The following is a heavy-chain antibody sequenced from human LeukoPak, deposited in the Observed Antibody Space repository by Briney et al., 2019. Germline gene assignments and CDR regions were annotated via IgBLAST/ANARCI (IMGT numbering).Heavy chain of an antibody. Sequence: GGSLRLSCAASGFSFSNYAMHWVRQAPGKGLGYVSAISSNGDSTYYANSVKGRFTVSRDNSKNTLYLQMGSLRAEDMAVYYCARFSAATDDCWGQGTLVTVSS. CDR1: GFSFSNYA. CDR3: ARFSAATDDC. J-gene: IGHJ4*02. D-gene: IGHD1-26*01. V-gene: IGHV3-64*01. CDR2: ISSNGDST.